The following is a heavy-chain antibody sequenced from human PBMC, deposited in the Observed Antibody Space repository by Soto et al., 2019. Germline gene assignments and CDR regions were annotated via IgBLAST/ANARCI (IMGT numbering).Heavy chain of an antibody. V-gene: IGHV3-7*01. CDR1: GFTFSSYW. CDR3: ARGMDYYDSSGLDY. D-gene: IGHD3-22*01. CDR2: IKKDGSEK. Sequence: GGSLRLSCAVSGFTFSSYWMSWVRQAPGKGLEWVANIKKDGSEKHYVDSVKGRFTLSRDNTKNSLYLQMNSLRAEDTAVYYCARGMDYYDSSGLDYLGQGTLVTVSS. J-gene: IGHJ4*02.